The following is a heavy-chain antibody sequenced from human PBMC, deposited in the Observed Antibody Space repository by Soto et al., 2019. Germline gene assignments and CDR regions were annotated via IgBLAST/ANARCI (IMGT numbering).Heavy chain of an antibody. V-gene: IGHV4-39*01. CDR1: GGSISSSSYF. CDR2: IYYSGST. J-gene: IGHJ5*02. CDR3: ARHPSDFWFDP. D-gene: IGHD2-21*02. Sequence: QLQLQESGSGLVKPSETLSLTCTVSGGSISSSSYFWGWIRQPPGKGLEWIGSIYYSGSTYYNPSLKSRVTVSVDTSKNQFSLKLRSVTAADTAVYYCARHPSDFWFDPWGQGTLVTVSS.